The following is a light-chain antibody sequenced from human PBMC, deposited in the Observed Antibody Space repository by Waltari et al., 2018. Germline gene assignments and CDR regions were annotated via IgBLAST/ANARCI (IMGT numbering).Light chain of an antibody. CDR3: QQGYGIPLT. Sequence: DIQMTQSPPSLSASVGDRVTITCRASENINNYLNWYQQKPGKAPKFLIYKASTLQSGVPSRFSGSGSGTDYTFTISSLQSEDVATYYCQQGYGIPLTFGGGTKVEIK. J-gene: IGKJ4*01. CDR2: KAS. V-gene: IGKV1-39*01. CDR1: ENINNY.